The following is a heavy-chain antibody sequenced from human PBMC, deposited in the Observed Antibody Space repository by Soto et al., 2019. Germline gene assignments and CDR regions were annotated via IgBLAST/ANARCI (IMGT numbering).Heavy chain of an antibody. CDR3: ARGPDHSKVGY. V-gene: IGHV4-59*08. CDR1: GGPMSGHY. J-gene: IGHJ4*02. Sequence: TSETLSLTCTVSGGPMSGHYWSWVRQPPGKGLEYIGYIYHPGSTNYNPSLKSRVTISVDTSRNQFSLNLSSVTAADTAVYYCARGPDHSKVGYWGQGTLVTVSS. CDR2: IYHPGST. D-gene: IGHD4-4*01.